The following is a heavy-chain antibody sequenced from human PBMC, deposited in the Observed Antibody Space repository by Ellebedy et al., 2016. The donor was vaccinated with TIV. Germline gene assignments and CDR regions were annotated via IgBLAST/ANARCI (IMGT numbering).Heavy chain of an antibody. D-gene: IGHD2-21*01. CDR2: ISGSGGST. CDR1: GFTFSSYA. J-gene: IGHJ4*02. Sequence: GGSLRLSXAASGFTFSSYAMSWVRQAPGKGLEWVSAISGSGGSTYYADSVKGRFTISRDNSKNTLYLQMNSLRAEDTAVYYCASWSISRPTYCGGDCYTGYWGQGTLVTVSS. V-gene: IGHV3-23*01. CDR3: ASWSISRPTYCGGDCYTGY.